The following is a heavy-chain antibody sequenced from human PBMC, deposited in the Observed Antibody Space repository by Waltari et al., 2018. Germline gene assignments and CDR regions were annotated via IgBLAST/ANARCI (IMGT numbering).Heavy chain of an antibody. CDR1: GGTFSSYA. V-gene: IGHV1-69*01. Sequence: QVQLVQSGAEVKKPGSSVKVSCKASGGTFSSYAFRWERQAPGQGLEWMGGIIPIFGTANYAQKFQGRVTITADESTSTAYMELSSLKASDTAMYYCARRYSYGYYFDYWGQGTLVTVSS. CDR2: IIPIFGTA. J-gene: IGHJ4*02. D-gene: IGHD5-18*01. CDR3: ARRYSYGYYFDY.